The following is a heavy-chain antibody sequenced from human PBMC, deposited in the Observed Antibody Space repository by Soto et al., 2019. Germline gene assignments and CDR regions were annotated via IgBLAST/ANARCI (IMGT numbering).Heavy chain of an antibody. J-gene: IGHJ6*02. D-gene: IGHD3-3*01. CDR2: INHSGST. CDR3: ARLTYYDFWSGSYYYGMDV. V-gene: IGHV4-34*01. CDR1: GGSFSGYY. Sequence: SETLSLTXAVYGGSFSGYYWSWIRQPPGKGLEWIGEINHSGSTNYNPSLKSRVTISVDTSKNQFSLKLSSVTAADTAVYYCARLTYYDFWSGSYYYGMDVWGQGTTVTVSS.